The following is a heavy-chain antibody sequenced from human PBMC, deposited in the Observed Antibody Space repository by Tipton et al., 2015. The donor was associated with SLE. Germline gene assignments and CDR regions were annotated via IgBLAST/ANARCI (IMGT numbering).Heavy chain of an antibody. CDR3: ARDYKVTNPDQENFQY. Sequence: TLSLTCIVSGGSMNSHYWSWIRQPPGKELEWIGYIYDSESTKFNPSLESRVTISLDLSNNQFSLRLTSVTAADTAVYYCARDYKVTNPDQENFQYWGQGTLVTVSS. CDR2: IYDSEST. V-gene: IGHV4-59*11. CDR1: GGSMNSHY. D-gene: IGHD4-17*01. J-gene: IGHJ1*01.